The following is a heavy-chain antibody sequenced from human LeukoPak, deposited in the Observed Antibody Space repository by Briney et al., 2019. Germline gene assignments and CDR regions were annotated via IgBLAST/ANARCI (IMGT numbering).Heavy chain of an antibody. J-gene: IGHJ6*02. CDR1: GFTFSDYS. D-gene: IGHD2-2*01. CDR3: ARDCSSTSCYVFWEPGYGMDV. V-gene: IGHV3-21*01. Sequence: GGSLRLSCAASGFTFSDYSMSWVRQAPGKGLEWVSSISSSSTYILYADSVKGRFTISRDNARNSLSLQMNSLRAEDTAVYYCARDCSSTSCYVFWEPGYGMDVWGQGTTVTVSS. CDR2: ISSSSTYI.